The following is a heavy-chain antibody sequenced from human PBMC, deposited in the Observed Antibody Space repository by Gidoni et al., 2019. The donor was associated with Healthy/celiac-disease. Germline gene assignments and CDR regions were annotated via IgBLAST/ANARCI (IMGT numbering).Heavy chain of an antibody. CDR2: INAGNGNT. CDR3: ARLDLDGSGSYYGY. V-gene: IGHV1-3*01. D-gene: IGHD3-10*01. CDR1: GYTFTSYA. Sequence: SGYTFTSYAMHWVRQAPGQRLEWMGWINAGNGNTKYSQKFQGRVTITRDTSASTAYMELSSLRSEDTAVYYCARLDLDGSGSYYGYWGQGTLVTVSS. J-gene: IGHJ4*02.